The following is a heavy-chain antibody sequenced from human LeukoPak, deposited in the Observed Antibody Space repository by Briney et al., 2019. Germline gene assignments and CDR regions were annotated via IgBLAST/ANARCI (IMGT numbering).Heavy chain of an antibody. CDR2: ISWNSGSI. CDR3: AKGGGSSGWLFVDY. Sequence: GRSLRLSCAASGFTFDNYGMYWVRQAPGKGLEWVSGISWNSGSIDYADSVKGRFTISRDNAKNSLYLQMNSLRAEDTALYYCAKGGGSSGWLFVDYWGQGTLVTVSS. J-gene: IGHJ4*02. D-gene: IGHD6-19*01. CDR1: GFTFDNYG. V-gene: IGHV3-9*01.